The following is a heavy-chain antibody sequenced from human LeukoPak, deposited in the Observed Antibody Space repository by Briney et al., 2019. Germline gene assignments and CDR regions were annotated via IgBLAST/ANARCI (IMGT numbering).Heavy chain of an antibody. D-gene: IGHD6-13*01. CDR2: ILYDGSRK. CDR1: GFTFSKFA. CDR3: ANFEGSSQAFHI. V-gene: IGHV3-30*18. Sequence: GGSLRLSCEGSGFTFSKFAMHWVRQAPGKGLEWVANILYDGSRKNYADSVKGRFSVYRDNSNYSLYLQMNSLRIEDTAVYYCANFEGSSQAFHIWGQGTLVTVSS. J-gene: IGHJ3*02.